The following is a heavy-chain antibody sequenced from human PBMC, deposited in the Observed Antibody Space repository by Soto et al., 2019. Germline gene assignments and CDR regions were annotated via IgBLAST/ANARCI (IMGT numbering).Heavy chain of an antibody. J-gene: IGHJ3*02. Sequence: RSDTLFLTVALSGGSISSGGYSSSWIRQPPGTGLEWIGYIYHSVSNYYNPSLKRRVTISVDRSKNQFSLKLSSVTAADTAVYYCARGGEDSSGYPLRAFDIWAQGTMVTVSS. CDR1: GGSISSGGYS. D-gene: IGHD3-22*01. CDR2: IYHSVSN. CDR3: ARGGEDSSGYPLRAFDI. V-gene: IGHV4-30-2*01.